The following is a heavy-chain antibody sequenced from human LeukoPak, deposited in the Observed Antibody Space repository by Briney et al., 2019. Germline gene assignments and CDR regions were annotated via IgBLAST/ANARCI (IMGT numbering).Heavy chain of an antibody. J-gene: IGHJ4*02. V-gene: IGHV3-7*02. CDR3: ASIGLGSRRDY. D-gene: IGHD3/OR15-3a*01. Sequence: PGGSLRLSCAASGFXFTNYWINWVRQAPGKGLEWVDNIKQDGSEKYYVDSVKGRFTISRDNAKNSLYLQMNSLRAEDTAVYYCASIGLGSRRDYWGQGTLVTVSS. CDR2: IKQDGSEK. CDR1: GFXFTNYW.